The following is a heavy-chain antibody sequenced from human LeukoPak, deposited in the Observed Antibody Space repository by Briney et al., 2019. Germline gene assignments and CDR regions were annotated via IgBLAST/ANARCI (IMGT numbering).Heavy chain of an antibody. Sequence: GGSLRLSCAASGFTFSSYAMHWVRQAPGKGLEYVSAISSNGGSTYYANSVKGRFTISRDNSKNTLYLQMGSLRAEDMAVYYCARSRITMIVVVPNPYYFDYWGQGTLVTVSS. J-gene: IGHJ4*02. D-gene: IGHD3-22*01. CDR3: ARSRITMIVVVPNPYYFDY. CDR1: GFTFSSYA. CDR2: ISSNGGST. V-gene: IGHV3-64*01.